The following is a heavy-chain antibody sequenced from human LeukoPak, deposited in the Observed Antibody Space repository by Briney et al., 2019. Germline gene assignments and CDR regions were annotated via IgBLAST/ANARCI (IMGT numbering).Heavy chain of an antibody. Sequence: GASVKVSCKASGYTFTSYGISWVRQAPGQGLEWMGWISAYNGNTNYAQKLQGRVTMTTDTSTSTAYMELRSLRSDDTAVYYCARERIMITFGGAYYFDYWGRGTLVTVSS. CDR1: GYTFTSYG. V-gene: IGHV1-18*01. J-gene: IGHJ4*02. CDR3: ARERIMITFGGAYYFDY. CDR2: ISAYNGNT. D-gene: IGHD3-16*01.